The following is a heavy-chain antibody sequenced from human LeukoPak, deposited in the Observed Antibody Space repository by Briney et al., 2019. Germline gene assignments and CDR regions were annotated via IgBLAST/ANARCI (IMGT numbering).Heavy chain of an antibody. D-gene: IGHD3-22*01. CDR3: ARLLDNDSSGDPDTFDM. Sequence: SETLSLTCTVSGGSISSHYWSWIRQPPGKRLEWIAFINYSGRTKYNPSLQRRVTISLDRSEKNFSLKMTSVTAADTAVYYCARLLDNDSSGDPDTFDMWGQGTVVIGSS. V-gene: IGHV4-59*11. CDR2: INYSGRT. CDR1: GGSISSHY. J-gene: IGHJ3*02.